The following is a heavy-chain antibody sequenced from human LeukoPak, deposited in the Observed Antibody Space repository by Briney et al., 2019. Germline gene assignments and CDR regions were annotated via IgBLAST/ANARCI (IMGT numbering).Heavy chain of an antibody. CDR3: ARDRRNYVSSGKPSYFDL. D-gene: IGHD3-22*01. J-gene: IGHJ2*01. V-gene: IGHV1-18*01. Sequence: ASVKVSCKASGYTFTSYGISWVRQAPGQGLEWMGWISAYNGNTNYAQKLQGRVTMTTDTSTSTAYMELRSLRSDDTAVYYCARDRRNYVSSGKPSYFDLWGRGTLVTVSS. CDR1: GYTFTSYG. CDR2: ISAYNGNT.